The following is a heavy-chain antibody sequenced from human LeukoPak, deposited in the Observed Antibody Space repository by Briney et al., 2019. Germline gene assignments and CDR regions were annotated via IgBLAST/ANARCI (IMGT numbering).Heavy chain of an antibody. Sequence: PGGSLRLSCAGSGFTFSTYAMSWVRQAPGKGLEWVSAISGGEGSTYYADSVKGRFTISRDNSKNTLYLQMNSLRAEDTAVYYCAKVRGGSLFNYFESWGQGALVTVSS. CDR2: ISGGEGST. J-gene: IGHJ4*02. D-gene: IGHD2-15*01. CDR1: GFTFSTYA. CDR3: AKVRGGSLFNYFES. V-gene: IGHV3-23*01.